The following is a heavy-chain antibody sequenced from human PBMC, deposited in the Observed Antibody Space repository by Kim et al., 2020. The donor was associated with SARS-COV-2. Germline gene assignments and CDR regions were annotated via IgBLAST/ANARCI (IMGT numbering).Heavy chain of an antibody. CDR3: ARALTTGDLVMVPAILDY. J-gene: IGHJ4*01. CDR1: GYIFTRYA. V-gene: IGHV1-18*01. CDR2: ISPHIGNT. D-gene: IGHD2-2*01. Sequence: ASVKVSCEASGYIFTRYAISWVRQAPGQGLEWMGGISPHIGNTHYAQKFQDRVTITTDTSTSTAYMELRSLSSDDTAVYYFARALTTGDLVMVPAILDYW.